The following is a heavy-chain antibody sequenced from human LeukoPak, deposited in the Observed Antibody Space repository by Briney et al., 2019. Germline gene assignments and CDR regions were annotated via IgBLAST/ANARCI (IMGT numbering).Heavy chain of an antibody. CDR3: AKFSSGWTYFDY. Sequence: GGSLRLSCAASGFTFSSYAMSWVRQAPGKGLEWVSAISGSGGSTYYADSVKGRFTISRDNSKNTLYLQMNSLRAEDTAIYYCAKFSSGWTYFDYWGQGTLVSVSS. J-gene: IGHJ4*02. CDR2: ISGSGGST. V-gene: IGHV3-23*01. D-gene: IGHD6-19*01. CDR1: GFTFSSYA.